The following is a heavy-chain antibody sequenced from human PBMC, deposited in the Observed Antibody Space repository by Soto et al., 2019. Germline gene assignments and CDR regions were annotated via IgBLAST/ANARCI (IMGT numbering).Heavy chain of an antibody. CDR3: ASRGGEGYCSGGSGYFDY. J-gene: IGHJ4*02. D-gene: IGHD2-15*01. V-gene: IGHV3-53*01. CDR1: GFTVSSNY. Sequence: GGSLRLSCAASGFTVSSNYMSWVRQAPGKGLEWVSVIYSGGSTYYADSVKGRFTISRDNSKNTLYLQMNSLRGEDTAVAYCASRGGEGYCSGGSGYFDYWGQGTLVTVSS. CDR2: IYSGGST.